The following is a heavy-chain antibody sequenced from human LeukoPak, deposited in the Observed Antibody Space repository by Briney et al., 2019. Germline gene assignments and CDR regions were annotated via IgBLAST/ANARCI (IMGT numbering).Heavy chain of an antibody. Sequence: ASVKVSCKASGYTFTSYAMHWVRQAPGQRLEWMGWINAGNGNTKYSQKLQGRVTMTTDTSTSTAYMELRSLRSDDTAVYYCARDPPSSATYYDFWSGYFERPRDAFDIWGQGTMVTVSS. CDR2: INAGNGNT. CDR1: GYTFTSYA. D-gene: IGHD3-3*01. CDR3: ARDPPSSATYYDFWSGYFERPRDAFDI. V-gene: IGHV1-3*01. J-gene: IGHJ3*02.